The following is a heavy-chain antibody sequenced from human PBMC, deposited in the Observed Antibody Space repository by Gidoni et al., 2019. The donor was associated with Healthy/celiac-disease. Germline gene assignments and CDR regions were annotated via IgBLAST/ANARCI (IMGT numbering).Heavy chain of an antibody. CDR2: ISGSGGST. D-gene: IGHD5-18*01. V-gene: IGHV3-23*01. CDR3: AKDQEAMVIGDYFDY. Sequence: EVQLLESGGGLVQPGGSLRLSCAASGFTFTSYAMSWVRQAPGKGLEWVSAISGSGGSTYYADSVKGRFTISRDNSKNTLYLQMNSLRAEDTAVYYCAKDQEAMVIGDYFDYWGQGTLVTVSS. J-gene: IGHJ4*02. CDR1: GFTFTSYA.